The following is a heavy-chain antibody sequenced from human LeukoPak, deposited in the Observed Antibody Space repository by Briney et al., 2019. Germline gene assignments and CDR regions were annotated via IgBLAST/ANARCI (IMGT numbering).Heavy chain of an antibody. Sequence: PSETLSLTRTVSRGSISSSSYYWGWIREPPGKRLEWIGSIYYSGSTYYTPPLKSRVTISVHTYKNQFSLKLRSVTPADTGVYYCARIARSIASPYNDCWSGYYPYYFDYWGQGTLVTVSS. D-gene: IGHD3-3*01. CDR1: RGSISSSSYY. J-gene: IGHJ4*02. V-gene: IGHV4-39*07. CDR3: ARIARSIASPYNDCWSGYYPYYFDY. CDR2: IYYSGST.